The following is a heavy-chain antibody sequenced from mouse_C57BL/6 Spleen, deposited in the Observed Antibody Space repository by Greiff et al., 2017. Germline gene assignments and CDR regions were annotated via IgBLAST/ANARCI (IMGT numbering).Heavy chain of an antibody. CDR1: GFTFNTYA. CDR3: VRDGGYGNDPGFAY. V-gene: IGHV10-3*01. Sequence: EVKLVESGGGLVQPKGSLKLSCAASGFTFNTYAMHWVRQAPGKGLEWVARIRSKSSNYATYYADSVKDRFTISRDDTPSMLYLQMKNLTTEDTAMYYGVRDGGYGNDPGFAYWGQGTLVTVSA. J-gene: IGHJ3*01. CDR2: IRSKSSNYAT. D-gene: IGHD2-1*01.